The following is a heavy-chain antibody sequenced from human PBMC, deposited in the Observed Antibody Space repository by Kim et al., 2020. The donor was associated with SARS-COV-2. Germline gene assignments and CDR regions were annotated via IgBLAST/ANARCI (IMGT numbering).Heavy chain of an antibody. V-gene: IGHV3-49*04. CDR3: TRVVVLRYFDWLAVPYYFDY. D-gene: IGHD3-9*01. CDR1: GFTFGDYA. J-gene: IGHJ4*02. CDR2: IRSKAYGGTT. Sequence: GGSLRLSCTASGFTFGDYAMSWVRQAPGKGLEWVGFIRSKAYGGTTEYAASVKGRFTISRDDSKSIAYLQMNSLKTEDTAVYYCTRVVVLRYFDWLAVPYYFDYWGQGTLVTVPS.